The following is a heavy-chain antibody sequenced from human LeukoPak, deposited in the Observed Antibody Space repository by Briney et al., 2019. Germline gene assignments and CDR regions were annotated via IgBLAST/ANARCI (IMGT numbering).Heavy chain of an antibody. CDR2: IYYSGST. V-gene: IGHV4-39*07. CDR1: GGSISSSSYY. J-gene: IGHJ5*02. Sequence: SETLSLTCTVSGGSISSSSYYWGWIRQPPGKGLEWIGSIYYSGSTYYNPSLKSRVTISVDTSKNQFSLKLSSVTAADTAVYYCARRPPLLHEGWFDPWGQGTLVTVSS. CDR3: ARRPPLLHEGWFDP.